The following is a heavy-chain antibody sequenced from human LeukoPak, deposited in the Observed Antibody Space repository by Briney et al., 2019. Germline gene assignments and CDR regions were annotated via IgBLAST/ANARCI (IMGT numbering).Heavy chain of an antibody. CDR3: ARVPAGVIGMKDAFDM. CDR2: ISSSSSYI. V-gene: IGHV3-21*01. D-gene: IGHD3-16*02. CDR1: GFTFSSYS. J-gene: IGHJ3*02. Sequence: GGSLRLSCAASGFTFSSYSMNWVRQAPGKGLEWVSSISSSSSYIYYADSVKGRFTISRDNAKNSLYLQVNSLRAEDTAVYYCARVPAGVIGMKDAFDMWGQGTMVTVSS.